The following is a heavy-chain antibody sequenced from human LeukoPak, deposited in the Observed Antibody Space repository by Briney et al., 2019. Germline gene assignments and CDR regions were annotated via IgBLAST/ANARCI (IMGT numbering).Heavy chain of an antibody. CDR2: IKQDGSEK. Sequence: PGGSLRLSCAASGFTFSSYWMSWVRQAPGKGLEWVANIKQDGSEKYYVDAVKGRFTISRDNAKTSLYLQMNSLRAEDTAVYYCARAYDFWSGYHSYYFDYWGQGTLVTVSS. V-gene: IGHV3-7*01. D-gene: IGHD3-3*01. CDR1: GFTFSSYW. CDR3: ARAYDFWSGYHSYYFDY. J-gene: IGHJ4*02.